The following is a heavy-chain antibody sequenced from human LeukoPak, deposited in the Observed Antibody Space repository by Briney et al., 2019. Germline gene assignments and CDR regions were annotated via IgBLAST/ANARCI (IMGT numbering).Heavy chain of an antibody. CDR2: INPNSGGT. J-gene: IGHJ5*02. CDR1: GYTFTGYY. Sequence: GASVKVSCKASGYTFTGYYMHWVRQAPGQGLEWMGWINPNSGGTNYAQKFQGRVTMTRDTSISTAYMELSRLRSDDMAVYYCARVSLMYYDILTGPFDPWGQGTLVTVSS. D-gene: IGHD3-9*01. V-gene: IGHV1-2*02. CDR3: ARVSLMYYDILTGPFDP.